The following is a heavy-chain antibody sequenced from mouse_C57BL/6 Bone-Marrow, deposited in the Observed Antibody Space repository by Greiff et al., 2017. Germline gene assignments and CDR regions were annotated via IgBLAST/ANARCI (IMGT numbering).Heavy chain of an antibody. V-gene: IGHV1-50*01. CDR2: IDPSDSYT. D-gene: IGHD2-4*01. CDR1: GYTFTSYW. J-gene: IGHJ3*01. CDR3: ASSDDYDGFAY. Sequence: VQLQQPGAELVKPGASVKLSCKASGYTFTSYWMQWVKQRPGQGLEWIGEIDPSDSYTNYNQKFKGKATLTVDTSSSTAYMQLSSLTSEDSAVYYCASSDDYDGFAYWGQGTLVTVSA.